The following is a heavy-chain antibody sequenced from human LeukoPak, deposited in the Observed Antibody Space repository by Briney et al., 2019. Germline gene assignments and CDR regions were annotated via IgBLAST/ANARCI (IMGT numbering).Heavy chain of an antibody. CDR3: ARDEGYYYDSKHYFYY. CDR2: IYTSGST. CDR1: GGSISSYY. J-gene: IGHJ4*02. D-gene: IGHD3-22*01. V-gene: IGHV4-4*07. Sequence: SETLSLTCTVSGGSISSYYWSWIRQPAVKGLEWIGRIYTSGSTNYNPSPKSRVTMSVDTSKNQFSLKLSSVTAADTAVYYCARDEGYYYDSKHYFYYWGQGTLVTVSS.